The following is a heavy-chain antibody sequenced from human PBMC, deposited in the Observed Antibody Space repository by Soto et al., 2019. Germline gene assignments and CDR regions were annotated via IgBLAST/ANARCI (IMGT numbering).Heavy chain of an antibody. CDR2: IHYSGGT. CDR1: GASVSSHS. Sequence: QVQLQESGPGLVKPSGTLSLTCSVTGASVSSHSWSWIRQSPGKGLEWIGYIHYSGGTNYTPSLSRRVTISVETSKNQLSLNLTPLTAADTVVYYCARGGTSGSAVYNWFDPWGQGTLVTVSS. V-gene: IGHV4-59*02. J-gene: IGHJ5*02. CDR3: ARGGTSGSAVYNWFDP. D-gene: IGHD3-10*01.